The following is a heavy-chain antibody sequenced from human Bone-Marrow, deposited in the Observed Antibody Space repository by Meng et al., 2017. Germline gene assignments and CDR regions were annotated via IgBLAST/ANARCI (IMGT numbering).Heavy chain of an antibody. CDR3: ARVAGHYYDSSGYYLDY. J-gene: IGHJ4*02. Sequence: GESLKISCAASGFTFSDHYMDWVRQAPGKRLEWVVRTRNKANSYTTEYAASVKGRFTISRDDSKNSLYLQMNSLKTEDTAMYYCARVAGHYYDSSGYYLDYWGQGNRVT. CDR2: TRNKANSYTT. D-gene: IGHD3-22*01. CDR1: GFTFSDHY. V-gene: IGHV3-72*01.